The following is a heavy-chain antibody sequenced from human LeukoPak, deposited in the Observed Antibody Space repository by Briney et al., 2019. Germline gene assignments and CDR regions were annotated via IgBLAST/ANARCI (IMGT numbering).Heavy chain of an antibody. D-gene: IGHD5-12*01. CDR2: LHPDGSER. V-gene: IGHV3-7*01. J-gene: IGHJ4*02. Sequence: PGGSLRLSCAASGFRFTGYWMTWVRQAPGKGLEWVARLHPDGSERNYVGSVEGRSTVSGDKAKSSLYLQMNSLRVVDTAVYYCARGGYSFDYLGQGTLVTVSS. CDR3: ARGGYSFDY. CDR1: GFRFTGYW.